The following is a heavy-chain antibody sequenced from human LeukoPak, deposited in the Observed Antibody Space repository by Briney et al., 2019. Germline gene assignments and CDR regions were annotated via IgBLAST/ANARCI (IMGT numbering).Heavy chain of an antibody. Sequence: GGPLRLSCAASGFTVITNDMTWVRQAPGRGLEWVSVLYSDGNTKYADSVQGRFTISRDNSKNTLYLEMNSLSPDDTAVYYCARGVEPLAANTLAYWGQGTLVTVSS. CDR3: ARGVEPLAANTLAY. D-gene: IGHD1-14*01. V-gene: IGHV3-53*01. J-gene: IGHJ4*02. CDR1: GFTVITND. CDR2: LYSDGNT.